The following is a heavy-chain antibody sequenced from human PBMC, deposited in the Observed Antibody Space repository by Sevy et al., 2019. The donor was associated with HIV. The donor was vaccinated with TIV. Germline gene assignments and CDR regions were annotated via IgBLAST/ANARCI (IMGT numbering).Heavy chain of an antibody. Sequence: GGALRLSCTASGFTFSSNAMYWVREAPGKGLEWVAVIWYDESNKYHADSVKGRFTISRDNSKNTLYLQMNSLRAEDTVVYYGGRGVATTYYCHYGMDVWGQGTTVTVSS. CDR2: IWYDESNK. D-gene: IGHD5-12*01. CDR1: GFTFSSNA. CDR3: GRGVATTYYCHYGMDV. V-gene: IGHV3-33*01. J-gene: IGHJ6*02.